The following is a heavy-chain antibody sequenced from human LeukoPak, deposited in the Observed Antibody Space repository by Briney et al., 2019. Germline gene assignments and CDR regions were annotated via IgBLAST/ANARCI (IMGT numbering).Heavy chain of an antibody. D-gene: IGHD2-21*01. CDR3: VQGFRYFDY. J-gene: IGHJ4*02. Sequence: PGGSLRLSCAASGFTFSNYVMSWVRQGPGKGLEWVSTISGGGSGTYYSDSVKGRCTISRDNSRNTLDLQMNGLRAEDTAVYYCVQGFRYFDYWGQGTLVTVSS. CDR2: ISGGGSGT. CDR1: GFTFSNYV. V-gene: IGHV3-23*01.